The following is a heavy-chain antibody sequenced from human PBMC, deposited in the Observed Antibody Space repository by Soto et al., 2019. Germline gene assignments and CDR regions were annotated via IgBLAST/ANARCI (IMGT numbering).Heavy chain of an antibody. Sequence: SQTLSLTCAISGDSVSSNSAAWNWIRQSPSRGLEWLGRTYYRSKWYNDYAVSVKSRITINPDTSKNQFSLQLNSVTPEDTAVYYCARDTIAAAGYYYYYYGMDVWGQGTTVTVSS. V-gene: IGHV6-1*01. J-gene: IGHJ6*02. D-gene: IGHD6-13*01. CDR3: ARDTIAAAGYYYYYYGMDV. CDR1: GDSVSSNSAA. CDR2: TYYRSKWYN.